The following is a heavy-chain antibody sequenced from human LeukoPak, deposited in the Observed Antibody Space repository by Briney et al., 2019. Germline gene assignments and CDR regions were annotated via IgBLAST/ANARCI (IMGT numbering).Heavy chain of an antibody. V-gene: IGHV4-30-4*08. J-gene: IGHJ3*02. D-gene: IGHD6-19*01. Sequence: PSQTLSLTCTVSGGSISSGDYYWSWIRQPPGKGLEWIEYIYYSGSTYYNPSLKSLVTISVDTSKNQFSLKLSSVTAADTAVYYCARFSSGWSDAFDIWGQGTMVTVSS. CDR2: IYYSGST. CDR3: ARFSSGWSDAFDI. CDR1: GGSISSGDYY.